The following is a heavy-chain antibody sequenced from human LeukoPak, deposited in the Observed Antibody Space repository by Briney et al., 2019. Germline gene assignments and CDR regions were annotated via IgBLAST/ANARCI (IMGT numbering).Heavy chain of an antibody. CDR2: ISGSGCSI. CDR1: GFTFSSYA. Sequence: GGSLRLSCAASGFTFSSYAMSWVREAPGKGLEWVSYISGSGCSIYYADSVKGRFTISRDSSKNTLYLQMNSLRAEDTAVYYCAKTTAVATPPLYFQNWGQGTLVTVSS. CDR3: AKTTAVATPPLYFQN. V-gene: IGHV3-23*01. D-gene: IGHD4-23*01. J-gene: IGHJ1*01.